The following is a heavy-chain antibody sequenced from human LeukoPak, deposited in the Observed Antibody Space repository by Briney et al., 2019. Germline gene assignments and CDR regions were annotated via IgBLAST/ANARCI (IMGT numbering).Heavy chain of an antibody. CDR1: GVSISSYY. V-gene: IGHV4-4*07. CDR3: ARHRGSSGWYFDY. D-gene: IGHD6-19*01. J-gene: IGHJ4*02. Sequence: SETLSLTCTVSGVSISSYYWSWIRQPAGKGLEWIGRIHTSGSTNYNPSLKSRVTISVDTSKNQFSLKLSSVTAADTAVYYCARHRGSSGWYFDYWGQGTLVTVSS. CDR2: IHTSGST.